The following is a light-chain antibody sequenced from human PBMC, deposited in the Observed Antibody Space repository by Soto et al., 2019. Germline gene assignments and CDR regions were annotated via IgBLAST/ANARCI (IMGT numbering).Light chain of an antibody. CDR1: QSILYSSNNKNY. CDR2: WAS. V-gene: IGKV4-1*01. J-gene: IGKJ4*01. Sequence: DIVMTQSPDSLAVSLGERATINCKSSQSILYSSNNKNYVAWYQQKPGQPPKLLIYWASTRASGVPDRFTGSGSGTDFTLAISSLRAEDVAVYYCQQYYSPPLTFGGGTKVESK. CDR3: QQYYSPPLT.